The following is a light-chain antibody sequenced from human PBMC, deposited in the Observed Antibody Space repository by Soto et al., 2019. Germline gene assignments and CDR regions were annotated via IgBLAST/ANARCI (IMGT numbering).Light chain of an antibody. V-gene: IGLV2-8*01. CDR2: EVS. Sequence: QSVLTQPASVSGSPGQSITISCIGTSSDVGSYDLVSWYQHHPGKAPKFLIYEVSRRPFGVPDRFSGSKSGNTASLTVSGLQAEDEADYYCSSHAGSNNLVFGGGTKLTVL. CDR1: SSDVGSYDL. J-gene: IGLJ3*02. CDR3: SSHAGSNNLV.